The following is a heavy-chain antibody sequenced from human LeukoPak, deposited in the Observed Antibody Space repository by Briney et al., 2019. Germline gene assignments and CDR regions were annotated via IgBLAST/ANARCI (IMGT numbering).Heavy chain of an antibody. CDR1: GYTFTSYG. D-gene: IGHD6-13*01. CDR3: ARAYIAAAANENDY. V-gene: IGHV1-18*01. Sequence: EASVKVSYKASGYTFTSYGISWVRQAPGQGLEWMGWISAYNGNTNYAQKLQGRVTMTTDTSTSTAYMELRSLRSDDTAVYYCARAYIAAAANENDYWAREPWSPSPQ. CDR2: ISAYNGNT. J-gene: IGHJ4*02.